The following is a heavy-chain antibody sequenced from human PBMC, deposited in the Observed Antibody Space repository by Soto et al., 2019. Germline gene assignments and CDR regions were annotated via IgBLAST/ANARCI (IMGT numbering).Heavy chain of an antibody. V-gene: IGHV4-30-4*01. D-gene: IGHD3-9*01. CDR1: GGSISSGDYY. CDR2: IYYSGST. J-gene: IGHJ6*02. Sequence: SETLSLTCTVSGGSISSGDYYWSWIRQPPGKGLEWIGYIYYSGSTYYNPSLKSRVTISVDTSKNQFSLKLSSVTAADTAVYYCARAPVGGILTGYYKTGYYYYGMDVWGQGTTVTVSS. CDR3: ARAPVGGILTGYYKTGYYYYGMDV.